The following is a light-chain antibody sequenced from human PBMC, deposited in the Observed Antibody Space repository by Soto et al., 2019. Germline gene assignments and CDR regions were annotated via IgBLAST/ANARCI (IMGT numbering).Light chain of an antibody. CDR1: QSIASY. CDR3: QQSSSSPTWT. Sequence: DIQMTQSPSSLSASVGDRVTITCRASQSIASYLNWYQHKPGKAPNLLIYATSILQSGVPSRFSGSGSGTDFTLTISGLQPEDFGTYYCQQSSSSPTWTFGQGTKVEIK. J-gene: IGKJ1*01. V-gene: IGKV1-39*01. CDR2: ATS.